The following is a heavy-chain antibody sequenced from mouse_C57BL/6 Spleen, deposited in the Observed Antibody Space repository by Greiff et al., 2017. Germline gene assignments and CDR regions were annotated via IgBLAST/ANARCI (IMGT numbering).Heavy chain of an antibody. D-gene: IGHD2-14*01. CDR1: GYTFTGYW. CDR2: ILPGSGST. Sequence: VQLQQSGAELMKPGASVKLSCKATGYTFTGYWIEWVKQRPGHGLEWIGEILPGSGSTNYNEKFKGKATFTEDKSSNTAYMQLSSLKTEDSAIYYDERSSEYDGGWCAYWGQGTRVTVSA. J-gene: IGHJ3*01. V-gene: IGHV1-9*01. CDR3: ERSSEYDGGWCAY.